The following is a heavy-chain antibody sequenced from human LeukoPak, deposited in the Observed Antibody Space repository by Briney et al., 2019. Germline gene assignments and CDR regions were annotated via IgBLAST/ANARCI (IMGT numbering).Heavy chain of an antibody. CDR3: AKDIVVVVATPTAIPFDY. CDR1: GFTFSSYA. D-gene: IGHD2-15*01. J-gene: IGHJ4*02. CDR2: ISGSGGST. Sequence: PGGSLRLSCAASGFTFSSYAMSWVRQAPGKGLEWASAISGSGGSTYYADSVKGRFTISRDNSKNTLYLQMNSLRAEDTAVYYCAKDIVVVVATPTAIPFDYWGQGTLVTVSS. V-gene: IGHV3-23*01.